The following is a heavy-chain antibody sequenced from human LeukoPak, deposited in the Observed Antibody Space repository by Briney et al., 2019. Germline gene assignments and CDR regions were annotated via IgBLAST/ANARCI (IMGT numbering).Heavy chain of an antibody. CDR1: GFTFNSYG. Sequence: GGSLRLSCAASGFTFNSYGMHWVRQAPGKGLEWVADIWYDGSNKYYADSVKGRFTISRDNSKNTLYLQMNSLRAEDTAVYYCAKDLSGGSQYYFDYWGQGTLVTVSS. CDR2: IWYDGSNK. V-gene: IGHV3-33*06. D-gene: IGHD2-15*01. CDR3: AKDLSGGSQYYFDY. J-gene: IGHJ4*02.